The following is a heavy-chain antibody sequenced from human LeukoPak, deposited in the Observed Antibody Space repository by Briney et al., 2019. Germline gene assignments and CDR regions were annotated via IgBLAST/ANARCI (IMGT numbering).Heavy chain of an antibody. D-gene: IGHD3-22*01. J-gene: IGHJ4*02. Sequence: SETLSLTCAVYGGSFSGYYWSWIRQPPGKGLEWIGYIYYSGSTNYNPSLKSRVTISVDTSKNQFSLKLSSVTAADTAVYYCASLYYDSSGYVDYWGQGTLVTVSS. CDR3: ASLYYDSSGYVDY. CDR2: IYYSGST. CDR1: GGSFSGYY. V-gene: IGHV4-59*08.